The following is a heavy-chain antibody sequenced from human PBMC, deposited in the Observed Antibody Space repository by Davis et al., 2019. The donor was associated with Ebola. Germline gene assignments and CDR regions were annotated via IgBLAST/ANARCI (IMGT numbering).Heavy chain of an antibody. CDR2: IYSGGST. Sequence: GESLKISCAASGFTVSSNYMSWVRQAPGKGLEWVSVIYSGGSTYYADSVKGRFTISRDNSKNTLYLQMNSLRVEDTAVFYCARVRVRGMAYFDYWGQGTLVTVSS. V-gene: IGHV3-53*05. CDR3: ARVRVRGMAYFDY. D-gene: IGHD3-10*01. J-gene: IGHJ4*02. CDR1: GFTVSSNY.